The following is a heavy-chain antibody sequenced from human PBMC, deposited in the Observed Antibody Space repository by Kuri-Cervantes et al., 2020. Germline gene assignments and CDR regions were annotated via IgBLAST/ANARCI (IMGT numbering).Heavy chain of an antibody. CDR2: INPSGGST. V-gene: IGHV1-46*01. Sequence: ASVKVSCKASGYTFTSYYMHWVRQAPGQGLEWMGIINPSGGSTSYAQKFQGRVTMTRDTSTSTVYMELSSLRSEDTAAYYCARKLVPGSGRDRNYYYGMDVWGQGTTVTVSS. CDR1: GYTFTSYY. D-gene: IGHD6-13*01. J-gene: IGHJ6*02. CDR3: ARKLVPGSGRDRNYYYGMDV.